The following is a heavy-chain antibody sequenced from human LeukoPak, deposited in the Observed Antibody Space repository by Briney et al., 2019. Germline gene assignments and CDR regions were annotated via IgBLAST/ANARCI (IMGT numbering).Heavy chain of an antibody. CDR1: GYTFTDYY. Sequence: GASVKVSCKASGYTFTDYYIHWVRQVPGQGFEWMAWINPASGGTNSAQKFQGRVTLTRDTSINTAYMELSRLRSDDTALYFCAREKIVAAPTLRERVKWFDPWGQGTLVTVSS. CDR3: AREKIVAAPTLRERVKWFDP. CDR2: INPASGGT. V-gene: IGHV1-2*02. D-gene: IGHD5-12*01. J-gene: IGHJ5*02.